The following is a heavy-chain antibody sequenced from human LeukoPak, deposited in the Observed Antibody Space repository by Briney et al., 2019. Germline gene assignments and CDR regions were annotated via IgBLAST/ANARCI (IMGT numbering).Heavy chain of an antibody. D-gene: IGHD2-21*02. V-gene: IGHV3-23*01. Sequence: PGGSLRLSCAASRFTLSNYAMSWVRQAPGKGLEWVSVISGSGGTTYYADSVKGRFTISRDNSKNTLHLQMNSLRAEDTAVYYCSKDGVVTAIQGYFDSWGQGTPVTVSS. CDR1: RFTLSNYA. CDR3: SKDGVVTAIQGYFDS. CDR2: ISGSGGTT. J-gene: IGHJ4*02.